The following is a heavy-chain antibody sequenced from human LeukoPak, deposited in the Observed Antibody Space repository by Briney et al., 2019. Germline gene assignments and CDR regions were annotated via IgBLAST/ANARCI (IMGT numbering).Heavy chain of an antibody. Sequence: GGSLRLSCLTSGFTFSTNAMSWVRQAPGKGLEWISGISGSGASTYYADSVTGRFTISRDNSRNTLYLQMNSLRGDDTAVYYCARDWGFNYYYYGMDVWGQGTTVTVSS. CDR2: ISGSGAST. D-gene: IGHD7-27*01. CDR1: GFTFSTNA. V-gene: IGHV3-23*01. CDR3: ARDWGFNYYYYGMDV. J-gene: IGHJ6*02.